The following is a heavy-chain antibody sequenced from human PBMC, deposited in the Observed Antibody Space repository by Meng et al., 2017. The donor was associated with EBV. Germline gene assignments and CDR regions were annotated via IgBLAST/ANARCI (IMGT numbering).Heavy chain of an antibody. CDR2: IYHSGST. CDR1: GGSISSSNW. V-gene: IGHV4-4*02. D-gene: IGHD3-22*01. Sequence: QVQLQESGPGLVLPSGTLPHTCPVSGGSISSSNWWSWVRQPPGKGLEWIGEIYHSGSTNYNPSLKSRVTISVDKSKNQFSLKLSSVTAADTAVYYCARDRGGYYDSSGYYADWGQGTLVTVSS. J-gene: IGHJ4*02. CDR3: ARDRGGYYDSSGYYAD.